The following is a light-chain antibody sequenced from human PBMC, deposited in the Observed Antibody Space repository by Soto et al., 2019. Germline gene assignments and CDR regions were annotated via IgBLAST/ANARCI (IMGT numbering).Light chain of an antibody. CDR3: QSYDSSLSVPWV. CDR2: GNS. V-gene: IGLV1-40*01. Sequence: QPVLTQPPSVSGAPGQRVTISCTGSSSNIGAGYDVHWYQQLPGTAPKLLIYGNSNRPSGVPDRFSGSKSGTSASLAITGLQAEDEADYYCQSYDSSLSVPWVFGGGTKVTVL. CDR1: SSNIGAGYD. J-gene: IGLJ2*01.